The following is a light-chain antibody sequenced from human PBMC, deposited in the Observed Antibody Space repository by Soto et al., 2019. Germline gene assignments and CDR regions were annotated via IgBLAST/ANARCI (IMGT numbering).Light chain of an antibody. J-gene: IGLJ1*01. Sequence: SSLTQPSSLSGSPGQSIAPFCTGTSRDVGTYNLVSWYQQHPGKAPKLLISEGGKRPSGVSDRFSGSKSGNTASLTISGLQAEDEADYYCCSFAAGNTYVFGTGTKVTVL. CDR1: SRDVGTYNL. V-gene: IGLV2-23*01. CDR2: EGG. CDR3: CSFAAGNTYV.